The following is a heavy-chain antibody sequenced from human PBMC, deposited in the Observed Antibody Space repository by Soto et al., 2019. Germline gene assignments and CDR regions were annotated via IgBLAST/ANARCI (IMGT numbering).Heavy chain of an antibody. D-gene: IGHD6-6*01. CDR3: ARDLRTARPFDY. CDR1: GFTFSDYY. J-gene: IGHJ4*02. Sequence: LRLSCAASGFTFSDYYMSWIRQAPGKGLEWVSYISSSGSTIYYADSVKGRFTISRDNAKNSLYLQMNSLRAEDTAVYYCARDLRTARPFDYWGQGTLVTVSS. CDR2: ISSSGSTI. V-gene: IGHV3-11*01.